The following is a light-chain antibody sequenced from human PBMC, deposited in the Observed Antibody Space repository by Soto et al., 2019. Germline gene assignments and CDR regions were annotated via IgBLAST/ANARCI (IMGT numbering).Light chain of an antibody. CDR2: DTS. CDR1: TGAVTSGHY. Sequence: VVTQEPSLTVSPGGTVTLTCGSSTGAVTSGHYPYWFQQKPGQAPRTLIYDTSNKHSWTPARFSGSLLGGKAALTLSGAQPEDEAEYHCLLSYSGARHVVFGGGTKLTVL. J-gene: IGLJ2*01. V-gene: IGLV7-46*01. CDR3: LLSYSGARHVV.